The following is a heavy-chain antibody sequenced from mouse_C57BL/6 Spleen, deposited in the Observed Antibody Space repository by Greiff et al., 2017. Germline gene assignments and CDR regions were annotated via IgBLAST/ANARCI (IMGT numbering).Heavy chain of an antibody. D-gene: IGHD2-5*01. CDR3: ARLRSNLYFDY. V-gene: IGHV5-6*01. Sequence: EVMLVESGGDLVKPGGSLKLSCAASGFTFSSYGMSWVRQTPDKRLEWVATISSGGSYTYYPDSVKGRFTISRDNAKNTLYLQMSSLKSEDTAMYYCARLRSNLYFDYWGQGTTLTVSS. CDR1: GFTFSSYG. J-gene: IGHJ2*01. CDR2: ISSGGSYT.